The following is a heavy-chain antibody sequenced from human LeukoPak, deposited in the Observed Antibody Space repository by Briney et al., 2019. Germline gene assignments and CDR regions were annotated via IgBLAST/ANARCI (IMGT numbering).Heavy chain of an antibody. V-gene: IGHV3-48*03. D-gene: IGHD3-22*01. CDR3: ARGAMIPSDY. J-gene: IGHJ4*02. CDR1: GFTFSSYE. CDR2: ISSSGSTI. Sequence: RGSLRLSCAASGFTFSSYEMNWVRQAPGKGLEWVSYISSSGSTIYYADSVKGRFTISRDNAKNSLYLQMNSLRAEDTAVYYCARGAMIPSDYWGQGTLVTVSS.